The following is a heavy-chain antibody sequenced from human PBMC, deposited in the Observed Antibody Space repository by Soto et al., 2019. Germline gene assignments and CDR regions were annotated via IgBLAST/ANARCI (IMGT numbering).Heavy chain of an antibody. Sequence: EVQVVESGGGLVQPGGSLRLSCATSGFTLSDHYMDWVRQAPGKGLEWVGRSRNKADSHTTEYAASVKGRFTVSRDDSKNSLYLQMTSLKTEDTAVYYCARGHCSGGSCYSGDYWGQGTLVTVSS. V-gene: IGHV3-72*01. CDR1: GFTLSDHY. J-gene: IGHJ4*02. CDR2: SRNKADSHTT. CDR3: ARGHCSGGSCYSGDY. D-gene: IGHD2-15*01.